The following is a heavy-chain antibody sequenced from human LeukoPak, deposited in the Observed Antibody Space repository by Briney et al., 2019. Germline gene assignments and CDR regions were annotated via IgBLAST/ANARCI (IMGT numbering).Heavy chain of an antibody. Sequence: SETLSLTCTVSNGSMTSDSYYWAWVRQPPGKGLEWIGTIFYSGKTYYSASLKGRVTVHLDTSKKKFSLRLSSVTAADPAVYYCARLWIVATWFDAWGQGALVTVSS. CDR3: ARLWIVATWFDA. V-gene: IGHV4-39*01. D-gene: IGHD2-2*03. J-gene: IGHJ5*02. CDR2: IFYSGKT. CDR1: NGSMTSDSYY.